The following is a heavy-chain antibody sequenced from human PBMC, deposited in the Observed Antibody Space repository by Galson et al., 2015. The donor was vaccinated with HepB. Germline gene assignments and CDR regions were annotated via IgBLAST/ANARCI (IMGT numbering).Heavy chain of an antibody. Sequence: SLRLSCAASGFTFSSYWMSWVRQAPGKGLEWVANIKQDGSEKYYVDSVKGRFTISRDNAKNSLYLQMNSLRAEDTAVYYCARYNYPIWWQWLADYYYYYMDVWGKGTTVTVSS. V-gene: IGHV3-7*03. D-gene: IGHD6-19*01. CDR2: IKQDGSEK. CDR3: ARYNYPIWWQWLADYYYYYMDV. J-gene: IGHJ6*03. CDR1: GFTFSSYW.